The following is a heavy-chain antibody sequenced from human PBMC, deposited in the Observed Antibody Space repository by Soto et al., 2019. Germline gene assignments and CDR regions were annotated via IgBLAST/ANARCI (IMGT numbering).Heavy chain of an antibody. Sequence: QVQLVQSGAEGKRPGASVKVSCTASGYSFTNYDMYWVRQATGQGLEGMGIINTRGGGISYAQKFEGRMTMTKATSTSTVYTELSSLTSEVTAVYDCARVRPPTGTVQDAWFDPWGRGTLVTFSP. D-gene: IGHD1-1*01. CDR1: GYSFTNYD. V-gene: IGHV1-46*01. J-gene: IGHJ5*02. CDR2: INTRGGGI. CDR3: ARVRPPTGTVQDAWFDP.